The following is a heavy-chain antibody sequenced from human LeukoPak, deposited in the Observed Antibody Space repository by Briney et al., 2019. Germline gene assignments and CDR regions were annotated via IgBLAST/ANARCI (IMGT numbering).Heavy chain of an antibody. CDR2: ISYDGNKE. D-gene: IGHD2-2*01. J-gene: IGHJ1*01. V-gene: IGHV3-30-3*01. CDR3: ARVKWEYCSSSSCYAEYFQH. Sequence: HPGGSLRLSCAASGFTFSNYAMHWVRQTPGKGLEWVSLISYDGNKEYYADSVKGRFTISRDNSKSTLYLQMNSLRVEDTAVYYCARVKWEYCSSSSCYAEYFQHWGQGTLVTVSS. CDR1: GFTFSNYA.